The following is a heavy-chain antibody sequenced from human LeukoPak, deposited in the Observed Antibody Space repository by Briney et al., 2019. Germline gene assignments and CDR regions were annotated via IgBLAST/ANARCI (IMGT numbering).Heavy chain of an antibody. J-gene: IGHJ6*02. CDR1: GFTFTTYN. CDR3: AGASIGASGMDV. Sequence: GGSLRLSCAASGFTFTTYNMNWVRQAPGKGLEWLSYISSSTTIYYAESLKGRFTISRDNAKNLLYLQMNSLRDKDTAIYYCAGASIGASGMDVWGQGTTVTVSS. CDR2: ISSSTTI. V-gene: IGHV3-48*02. D-gene: IGHD5-12*01.